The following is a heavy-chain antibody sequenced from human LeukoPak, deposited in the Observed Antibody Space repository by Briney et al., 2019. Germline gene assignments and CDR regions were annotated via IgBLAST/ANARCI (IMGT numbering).Heavy chain of an antibody. CDR3: ARDTEMLYYDANGYHA. CDR1: GFTFSNYW. Sequence: GGSLRLSCAASGFTFSNYWMSWVRQAPGKGLEWVANIKQDGSEKYYVDSVKGRFTISRDNAKNSLYLQMNSLRAEDTAVYYCARDTEMLYYDANGYHAWGQGTMVTVSS. J-gene: IGHJ3*01. V-gene: IGHV3-7*01. D-gene: IGHD3-22*01. CDR2: IKQDGSEK.